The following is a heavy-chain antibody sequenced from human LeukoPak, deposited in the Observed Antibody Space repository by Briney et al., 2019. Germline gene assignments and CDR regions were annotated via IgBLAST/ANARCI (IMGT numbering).Heavy chain of an antibody. V-gene: IGHV1-46*01. CDR1: GYTFTSYY. J-gene: IGHJ6*03. CDR2: INPSGGST. CDR3: ARGGASFLLSDYYYYMDV. D-gene: IGHD2/OR15-2a*01. Sequence: GASVKVSCKASGYTFTSYYMHRVRQAPGQGLEWMGTINPSGGSTSYAQKFQGRVTMTRDMSTSTVYMELSSLRSEDTAVYYCARGGASFLLSDYYYYMDVWGKGTTVTVSS.